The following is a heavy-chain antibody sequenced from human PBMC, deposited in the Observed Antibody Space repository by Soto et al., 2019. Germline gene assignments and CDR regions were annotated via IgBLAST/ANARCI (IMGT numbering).Heavy chain of an antibody. CDR2: IWAHGTDQ. CDR3: GKDIRSGSIDY. D-gene: IGHD1-1*01. V-gene: IGHV3-33*06. J-gene: IGHJ4*02. Sequence: QVHLAQSGGGVVQPGRSLTLSCVASGYSITNHGMHWVRQAPGKGLEWVALIWAHGTDQYYADSVKGRFTVSRDTSTNTVYLQMNSLRAEDTARYYCGKDIRSGSIDYWGQGTLVTVSS. CDR1: GYSITNHG.